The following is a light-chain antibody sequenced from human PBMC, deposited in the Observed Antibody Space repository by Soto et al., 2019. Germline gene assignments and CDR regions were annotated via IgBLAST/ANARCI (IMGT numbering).Light chain of an antibody. CDR2: DTS. CDR1: QSISRSH. CDR3: QQYYDSPPYT. Sequence: EIVLTQSPATLSLSPGEGATLSCRASQSISRSHLAWYQQTPGQAPRLLIYDTSRRPGGIPDRFSGSGSGTDFTPTISRLQPEDFVVDYCQQYYDSPPYTFGQGTKLDI. J-gene: IGKJ2*01. V-gene: IGKV3-20*01.